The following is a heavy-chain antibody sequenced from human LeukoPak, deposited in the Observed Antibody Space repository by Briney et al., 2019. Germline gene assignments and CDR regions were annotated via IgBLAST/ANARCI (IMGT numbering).Heavy chain of an antibody. CDR2: IERDGSER. CDR1: GLRFSDYW. CDR3: ARHGYSYGYSLDY. Sequence: PGGSLRLSCAASGLRFSDYWMSWVRQAPGKGLEWVASIERDGSERNYVDSVKGRFVISRDNAKNSVYLQLNSLRAEDTAVYYCARHGYSYGYSLDYWGQGTLVTVSS. V-gene: IGHV3-7*01. D-gene: IGHD5-18*01. J-gene: IGHJ4*02.